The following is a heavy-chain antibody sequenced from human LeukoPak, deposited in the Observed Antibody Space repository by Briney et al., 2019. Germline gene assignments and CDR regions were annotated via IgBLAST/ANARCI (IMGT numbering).Heavy chain of an antibody. CDR3: ARTGLNRDAYNAFDY. CDR1: GFTFSSYD. D-gene: IGHD5-24*01. CDR2: ISSTAIYK. V-gene: IGHV3-21*01. J-gene: IGHJ4*02. Sequence: GGSLTLSCAASGFTFSSYDMTWVRQAPGKGLEYVSSISSTAIYKFSAGSVKGRFTISRDNVKNSLYLQMNGLRAEDTAVYYCARTGLNRDAYNAFDYWGQGALVTVSS.